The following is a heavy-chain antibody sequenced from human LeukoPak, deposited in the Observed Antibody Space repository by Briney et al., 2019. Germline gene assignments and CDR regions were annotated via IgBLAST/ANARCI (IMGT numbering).Heavy chain of an antibody. J-gene: IGHJ2*01. CDR3: ARVSSIQPYWYFDL. Sequence: SETLSLTCTVSGGSISSSSYYWGWIRQPPGKGLEWIGSICSGGNTCYNPSLRSRVTISADSSKNHFFLQLTSATAADTAVYYCARVSSIQPYWYFDLWGRGTLVTVSS. D-gene: IGHD5-18*01. CDR2: ICSGGNT. V-gene: IGHV4-39*07. CDR1: GGSISSSSYY.